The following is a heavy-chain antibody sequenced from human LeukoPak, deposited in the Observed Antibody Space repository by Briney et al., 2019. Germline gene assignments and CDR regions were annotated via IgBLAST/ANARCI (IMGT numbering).Heavy chain of an antibody. V-gene: IGHV3-53*01. D-gene: IGHD6-19*01. CDR1: GFTVSSNY. J-gene: IGHJ6*03. CDR3: ARASSGWYVYYYYYMDV. Sequence: PGGSLRLSCAASGFTVSSNYMSWVRQAPGKGLEWVSVIYSGGSTYYADSVKGRFTISRDNSKNTLYLQMNSLRAEDTAVYYCARASSGWYVYYYYYMDVWGKGTTVTVSS. CDR2: IYSGGST.